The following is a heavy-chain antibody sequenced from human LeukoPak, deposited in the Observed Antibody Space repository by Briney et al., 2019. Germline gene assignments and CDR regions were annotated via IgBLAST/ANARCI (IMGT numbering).Heavy chain of an antibody. CDR2: INPSGGST. CDR1: GYTFTSYY. Sequence: GASVKVSCKASGYTFTSYYMHWVRQAPGQGLEWMGIINPSGGSTSYAQKFQGRVTMTRDTSTSTVYMELSSLRSEDTAVYYCARAYYYDSSGRGAFDIWGQGTMVTVSS. CDR3: ARAYYYDSSGRGAFDI. D-gene: IGHD3-22*01. J-gene: IGHJ3*02. V-gene: IGHV1-46*01.